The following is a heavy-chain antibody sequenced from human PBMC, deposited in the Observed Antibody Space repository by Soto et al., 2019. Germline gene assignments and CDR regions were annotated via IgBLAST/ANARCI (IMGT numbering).Heavy chain of an antibody. J-gene: IGHJ3*02. CDR1: GYTFTGYY. CDR2: INPNSGGT. CDR3: ARDTAGGYSYGIDAFDI. Sequence: ASVKVSCKXSGYTFTGYYMHWVRQAPGQGLEWMGWINPNSGGTNYAQKFQGRVTMTRDTSISTAYMELSRLRSDDTAVYYCARDTAGGYSYGIDAFDIWGQGTMVTVSS. V-gene: IGHV1-2*02. D-gene: IGHD5-18*01.